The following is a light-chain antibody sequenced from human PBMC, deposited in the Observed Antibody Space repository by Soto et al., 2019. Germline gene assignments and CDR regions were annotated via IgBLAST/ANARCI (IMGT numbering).Light chain of an antibody. J-gene: IGKJ1*01. CDR1: QPISGTY. V-gene: IGKV3-20*01. Sequence: VLTQSPGTLSLSPGEGATLSCRASQPISGTYVAWYQQTPGQAPRLLIYATSNRGPGVPDRFRGSGSGTDFTLTINRLESEDFAVYYCQQYGGSWTFGQGTKVDIK. CDR3: QQYGGSWT. CDR2: ATS.